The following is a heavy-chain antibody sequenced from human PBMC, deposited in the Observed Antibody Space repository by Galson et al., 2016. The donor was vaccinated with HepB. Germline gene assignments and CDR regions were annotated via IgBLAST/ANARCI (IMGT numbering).Heavy chain of an antibody. Sequence: APGKGLEWVSYISHYGNTKSYADSVMGRFTISRDNAKNSLFLQMNRLTAADTAVYYCARGWYYNYKDVWGKGITVIVSS. V-gene: IGHV3-11*04. D-gene: IGHD3-22*01. CDR2: ISHYGNTK. J-gene: IGHJ6*04. CDR3: ARGWYYNYKDV.